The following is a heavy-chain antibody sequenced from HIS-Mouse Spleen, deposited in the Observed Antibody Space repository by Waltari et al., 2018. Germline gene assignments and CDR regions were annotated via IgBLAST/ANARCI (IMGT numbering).Heavy chain of an antibody. D-gene: IGHD6-13*01. J-gene: IGHJ2*01. Sequence: QLQLQESGPGLVKPSETLSLTCTVSGGSISSSSYYWGWIRQPPGKGLEWIGSIYYSGGTYSNPSLKSRVTISGDTSKNQFSLKLSYVTAADTAVYYCAREIPYSSSWYDWYFDLWGRGTLVTVSS. CDR3: AREIPYSSSWYDWYFDL. CDR1: GGSISSSSYY. CDR2: IYYSGGT. V-gene: IGHV4-39*07.